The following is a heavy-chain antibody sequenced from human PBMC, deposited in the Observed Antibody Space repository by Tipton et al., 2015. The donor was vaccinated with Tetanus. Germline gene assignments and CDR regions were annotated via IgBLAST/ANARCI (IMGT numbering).Heavy chain of an antibody. CDR3: ARHWGPRPGIAAAGTWWFDP. J-gene: IGHJ5*02. CDR2: KYHSGGA. V-gene: IGHV4-39*01. D-gene: IGHD6-13*01. Sequence: TLSLTCNVSGASVTSNGYYWGWIRQPPGKGPEWIGSKYHSGGAYYNPSLRSRVTISVDTPKNQFSLKLTSVIASDTAVYYCARHWGPRPGIAAAGTWWFDPWGQGTLVTVSS. CDR1: GASVTSNGYY.